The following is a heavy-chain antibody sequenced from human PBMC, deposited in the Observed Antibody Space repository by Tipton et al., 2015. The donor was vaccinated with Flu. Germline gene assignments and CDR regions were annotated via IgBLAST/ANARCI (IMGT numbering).Heavy chain of an antibody. CDR2: IHKTGST. CDR3: ARRREGYNCFDY. V-gene: IGHV4-38-2*01. D-gene: IGHD5-24*01. Sequence: TLSLTCSVSGDSIGSAYYWAWIRQPPGKGLEWIGNIHKTGSTYFNPSLRSRVTFSVDTSKNQFSLNLRSLTAADTAIYFCARRREGYNCFDYWGQGTLVTVSS. CDR1: GDSIGSAYY. J-gene: IGHJ4*02.